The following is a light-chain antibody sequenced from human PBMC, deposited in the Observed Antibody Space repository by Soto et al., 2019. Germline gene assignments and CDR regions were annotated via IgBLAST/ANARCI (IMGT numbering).Light chain of an antibody. CDR2: AAS. J-gene: IGKJ2*01. V-gene: IGKV1-39*01. CDR1: QSISTD. Sequence: DIQMTQSPSSLSASVGDRVTITCRASQSISTDLNWYQQKPGKAPKLLIYAASSLQSGAPSRFSGSGSGTDFTLTISSLQPEDFATYYCQQSYSTTNTFGQGTKLEIK. CDR3: QQSYSTTNT.